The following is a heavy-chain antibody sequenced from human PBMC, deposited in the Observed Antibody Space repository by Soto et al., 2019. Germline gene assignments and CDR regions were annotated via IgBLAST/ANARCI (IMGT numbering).Heavy chain of an antibody. J-gene: IGHJ4*02. CDR3: ARACGLGAVAADY. V-gene: IGHV4-30-2*01. CDR2: IYHSGRT. Sequence: QLQLQESGSGLVKPSQTLSLTCAVSGGSISSGGYSWSWIRQPPGKGLEWIVYIYHSGRTYYNPSLKSRVTISVDRSKNQFSLKLSSVTVADTAVYYFARACGLGAVAADYWGQGTLVTVSS. CDR1: GGSISSGGYS. D-gene: IGHD6-19*01.